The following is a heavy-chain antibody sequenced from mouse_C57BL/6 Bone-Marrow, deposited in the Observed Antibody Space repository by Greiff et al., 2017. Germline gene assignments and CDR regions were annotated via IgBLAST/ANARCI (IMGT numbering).Heavy chain of an antibody. CDR2: IYPSDSET. Sequence: VQLQQPGAELVRPGSSVKLSCKASGYTFPSYWLDWVKQRPGQGLEWIGNIYPSDSETHYNQKFKDKATLTVDKSSSTAYMQLSSLTSEDSAVYYCARRAYYSNYVRFDYWGQGTTLTVSS. D-gene: IGHD2-5*01. CDR1: GYTFPSYW. J-gene: IGHJ2*01. V-gene: IGHV1-61*01. CDR3: ARRAYYSNYVRFDY.